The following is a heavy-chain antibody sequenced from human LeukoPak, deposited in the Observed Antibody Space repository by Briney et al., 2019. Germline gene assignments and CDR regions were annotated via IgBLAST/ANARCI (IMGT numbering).Heavy chain of an antibody. V-gene: IGHV1-18*01. CDR1: GYTFTSYG. J-gene: IGHJ4*02. Sequence: ASVKVSCKASGYTFTSYGISWVRQAPGQGLEWMGWINAYNGNTNYAQKFQGRVTMTTDTSTSTAYMELRSLRSDDTAVYYCAREGITGTDFDYWGQGTLVTVSS. CDR3: AREGITGTDFDY. CDR2: INAYNGNT. D-gene: IGHD1-20*01.